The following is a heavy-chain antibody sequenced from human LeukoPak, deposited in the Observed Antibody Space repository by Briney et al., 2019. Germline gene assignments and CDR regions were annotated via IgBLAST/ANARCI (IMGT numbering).Heavy chain of an antibody. CDR3: ATGRRLPKAEQLSKFDY. Sequence: ASVKVSCKVSGYTLTELSMHWVRQAPGKGLEWMGGFDPEDGETIYAQKFQGRVTMTEDTSTDTAYMELSSLRSEDTAVYYCATGRRLPKAEQLSKFDYWGQGTLVTVSS. D-gene: IGHD1/OR15-1a*01. J-gene: IGHJ4*02. CDR2: FDPEDGET. V-gene: IGHV1-24*01. CDR1: GYTLTELS.